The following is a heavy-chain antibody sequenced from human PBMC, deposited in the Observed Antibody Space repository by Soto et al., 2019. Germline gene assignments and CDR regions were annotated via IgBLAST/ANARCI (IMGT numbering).Heavy chain of an antibody. J-gene: IGHJ4*02. Sequence: SVKVSCKASGCTFSSYAISWVRQAPGQGLEWMGGIIPIFGTANYAQKFQGRVTITADKSTSTAYMELSSLRSEDTAVYYCASSYGDYYFDYWGQGTLVTVSS. CDR2: IIPIFGTA. V-gene: IGHV1-69*06. CDR3: ASSYGDYYFDY. CDR1: GCTFSSYA. D-gene: IGHD4-17*01.